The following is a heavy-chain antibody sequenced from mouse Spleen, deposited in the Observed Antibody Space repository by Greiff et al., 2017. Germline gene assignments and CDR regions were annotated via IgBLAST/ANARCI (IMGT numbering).Heavy chain of an antibody. Sequence: EVKVVESGGGLVQPGGSMKLSCVASGFTFSNYWMNWVRQSPEKGLEWVAEIRLKSNNYATHYAESVKGRFTISRDDSKSSVYLQMNNLRAEDTGIYYCTREAVFSYDAMDYWGQGTSVTVSS. V-gene: IGHV6-6*02. J-gene: IGHJ4*01. CDR3: TREAVFSYDAMDY. CDR1: GFTFSNYW. D-gene: IGHD6-1*01. CDR2: IRLKSNNYAT.